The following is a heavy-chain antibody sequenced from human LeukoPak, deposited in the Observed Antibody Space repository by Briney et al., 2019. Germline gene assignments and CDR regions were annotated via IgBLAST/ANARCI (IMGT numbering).Heavy chain of an antibody. CDR1: GYSFTNYW. D-gene: IGHD2-15*01. J-gene: IGHJ4*02. CDR3: ARQRYCSGGSCYPIYYFDY. CDR2: IYPGDSDT. V-gene: IGHV5-51*01. Sequence: GESLKISCKGSGYSFTNYWIGWVCQMPGKGLEWIGIIYPGDSDTRYSPSFQGQVTISADKSISTAYLQWNSLKASDTAMYYCARQRYCSGGSCYPIYYFDYWGQGTLVTVSS.